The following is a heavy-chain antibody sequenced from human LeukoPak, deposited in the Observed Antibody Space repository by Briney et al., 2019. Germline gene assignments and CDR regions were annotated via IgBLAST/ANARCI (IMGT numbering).Heavy chain of an antibody. V-gene: IGHV3-23*01. CDR1: GFTFSSYA. D-gene: IGHD6-13*01. CDR3: AKDPRDSSSWYFDY. J-gene: IGHJ4*02. Sequence: GGSLRLSCAASGFTFSSYAMNWVRQAPGKGLGWVSGISGSGDRTYYADSVKGRFTISRDNSKNTLYLEMNSLRAEDTAVYHCAKDPRDSSSWYFDYWGQGTLDTVSS. CDR2: ISGSGDRT.